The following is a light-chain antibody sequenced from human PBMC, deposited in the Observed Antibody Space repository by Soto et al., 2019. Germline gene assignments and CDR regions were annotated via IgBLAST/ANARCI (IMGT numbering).Light chain of an antibody. CDR3: HQYYKTPIT. CDR1: QSILFSSNNKNY. Sequence: DIVMTQSPDSLAVSLGERATINCKSSQSILFSSNNKNYLTWYQQKPGQPPKLLIYWASTRESGVPDRFSGSGSGTDFTLTISSLQAEDVALYYCHQYYKTPITFGQGTRLEIK. V-gene: IGKV4-1*01. J-gene: IGKJ5*01. CDR2: WAS.